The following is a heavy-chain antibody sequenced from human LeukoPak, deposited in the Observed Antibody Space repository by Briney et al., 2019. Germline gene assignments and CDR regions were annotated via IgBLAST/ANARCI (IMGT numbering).Heavy chain of an antibody. D-gene: IGHD1-1*01. V-gene: IGHV1-69*04. CDR3: ARVRNAGYLDWFDP. J-gene: IGHJ5*02. Sequence: GASVKVSCKASGGTFSSYAISWVRQAPGQGLEWMGRIIPILGIANYAQKFQGRVTITADKSTSTAYMELSSLRSEDTAVYYCARVRNAGYLDWFDPWGQGTLVTVSP. CDR1: GGTFSSYA. CDR2: IIPILGIA.